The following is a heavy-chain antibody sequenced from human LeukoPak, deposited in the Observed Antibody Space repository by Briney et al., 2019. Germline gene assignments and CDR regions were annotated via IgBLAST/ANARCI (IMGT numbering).Heavy chain of an antibody. CDR2: IYTSGST. CDR3: ARWYYDSSGYRYFDY. D-gene: IGHD3-22*01. V-gene: IGHV4-4*07. CDR1: GGSMTHSY. J-gene: IGHJ4*02. Sequence: TASETLSLTCTVSGGSMTHSYWGWIRQPPGKGLEWIGRIYTSGSTNYNPSLKSRVTISVDTSKNQFSLKLSSVTAADTAVFFCARWYYDSSGYRYFDYWGQGTLVTVSS.